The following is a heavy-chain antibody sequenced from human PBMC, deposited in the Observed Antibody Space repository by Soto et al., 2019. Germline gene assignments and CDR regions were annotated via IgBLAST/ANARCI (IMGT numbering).Heavy chain of an antibody. CDR3: AKDADSSFHRIAVYYFDY. CDR1: GFTFSSYA. Sequence: GSLRLSCTASGFTFSSYAMSWVRQAPGKGLEWVSAISGSGGSTYYADSVKGRFTISRDNSKNTLYLQMNSLRAEDTAVYYCAKDADSSFHRIAVYYFDYWGQGTLVTVSS. J-gene: IGHJ4*02. D-gene: IGHD6-19*01. V-gene: IGHV3-23*01. CDR2: ISGSGGST.